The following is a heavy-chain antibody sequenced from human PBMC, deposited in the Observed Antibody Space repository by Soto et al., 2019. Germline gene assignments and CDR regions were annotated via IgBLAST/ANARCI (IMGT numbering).Heavy chain of an antibody. D-gene: IGHD5-12*01. J-gene: IGHJ4*02. V-gene: IGHV4-34*01. Sequence: PSETLSLTCAVYGGSFSGYYWSWIRQPPGKWLEWIGEINHSGSTNYNPSLKSRVTISVDTSKNQFSLKLSSVTAADTAVYYCARMGHIVATIWFDYWGQGXLVTV. CDR1: GGSFSGYY. CDR2: INHSGST. CDR3: ARMGHIVATIWFDY.